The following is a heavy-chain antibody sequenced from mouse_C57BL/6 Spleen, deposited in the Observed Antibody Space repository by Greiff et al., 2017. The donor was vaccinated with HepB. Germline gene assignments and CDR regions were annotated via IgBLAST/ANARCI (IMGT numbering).Heavy chain of an antibody. D-gene: IGHD1-1*01. CDR2: INPSNGGT. V-gene: IGHV1-53*01. Sequence: QVQLQQPGTELVKPGASVKLSCKASGYTFTSYWMHWVKQRPGQGLEWIGNINPSNGGTNYNEKFKSKATLTVDKSSSTAYMQLSSLTSEDSAVYYCARSAPTVVATYWYFDVWGTGTTVTVSS. CDR3: ARSAPTVVATYWYFDV. J-gene: IGHJ1*03. CDR1: GYTFTSYW.